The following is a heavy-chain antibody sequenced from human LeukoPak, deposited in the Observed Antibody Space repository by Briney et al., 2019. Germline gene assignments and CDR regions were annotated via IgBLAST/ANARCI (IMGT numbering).Heavy chain of an antibody. V-gene: IGHV1-46*01. D-gene: IGHD6-19*01. Sequence: GASVKVSCKTSGYSFTNYNLHWVRQAPGQRLEGMGIIKPSGDNTNNAQKFQGRVTMTSDTSTSTVYMELSSLKFEDTAVYYCARDLKRGYSSGRYSWGTGSSNDYWGQGTLVTVSS. CDR2: IKPSGDNT. CDR3: ARDLKRGYSSGRYSWGTGSSNDY. CDR1: GYSFTNYN. J-gene: IGHJ4*02.